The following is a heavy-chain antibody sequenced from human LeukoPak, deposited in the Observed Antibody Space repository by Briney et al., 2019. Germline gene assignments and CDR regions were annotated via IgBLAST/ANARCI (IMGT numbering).Heavy chain of an antibody. D-gene: IGHD3-22*01. CDR3: ARASPAHSSGYS. Sequence: GGSLRLSCAASGFTFSSYSMNWVRQAPGKGLEWVSSISSSSSYIYYADSVKGRFTISRDNAKNSLYLQMNSLRAEDTAVYYCARASPAHSSGYSWGQGTLVTVSS. CDR1: GFTFSSYS. V-gene: IGHV3-21*01. J-gene: IGHJ5*02. CDR2: ISSSSSYI.